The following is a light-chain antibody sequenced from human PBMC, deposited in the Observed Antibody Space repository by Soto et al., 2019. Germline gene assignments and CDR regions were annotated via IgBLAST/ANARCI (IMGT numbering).Light chain of an antibody. V-gene: IGKV1-5*03. CDR3: QQYHNYPVT. Sequence: DIPMTQSPSTLSASVGDRVTITCRASQSINSWLAWYQQTPGKAPHLLIYKASSLQSGVPLRLRGSGSGTQFTLTISRLQPDESAIYYCQQYHNYPVTFGQGTKLEIK. CDR1: QSINSW. J-gene: IGKJ2*01. CDR2: KAS.